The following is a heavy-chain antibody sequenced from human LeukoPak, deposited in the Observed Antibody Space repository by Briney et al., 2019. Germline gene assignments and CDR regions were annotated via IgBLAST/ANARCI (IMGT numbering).Heavy chain of an antibody. D-gene: IGHD2-8*02. CDR3: ARDRIGGVPDAFDI. Sequence: ASVKVSCKASGYTFTTYGVSWVRQAPGQGLEWMGWISAYNGNTIDTQKVKDRVTMTRDTSTSTVYMELRSLRSDDTAVYYCARDRIGGVPDAFDIWGQGTMVTVSS. CDR1: GYTFTTYG. J-gene: IGHJ3*02. V-gene: IGHV1-18*01. CDR2: ISAYNGNT.